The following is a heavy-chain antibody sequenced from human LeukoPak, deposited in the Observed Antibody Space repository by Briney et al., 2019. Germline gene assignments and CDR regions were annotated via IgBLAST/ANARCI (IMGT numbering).Heavy chain of an antibody. CDR3: ARVAAGYSVNYFDY. Sequence: GGSLRLSCAASEFAFSTYNMNWVRQAPGKGLEWVSYISTGSSTTYYADSVKGRFTISRDNVENSLYLQMNSLRDEDTAVYYCARVAAGYSVNYFDYWGQGTLVTVSS. CDR2: ISTGSSTT. V-gene: IGHV3-48*02. CDR1: EFAFSTYN. D-gene: IGHD4-23*01. J-gene: IGHJ4*02.